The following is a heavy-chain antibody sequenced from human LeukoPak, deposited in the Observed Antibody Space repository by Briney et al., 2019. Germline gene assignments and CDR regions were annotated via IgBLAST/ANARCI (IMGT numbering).Heavy chain of an antibody. CDR2: IHPGGTI. V-gene: IGHV3-66*01. D-gene: IGHD6-19*01. CDR3: AMYSSARYAVY. Sequence: PGGSLRLSCAASGFTFSAYTMNWVRQAPGKGLEWVSVIHPGGTIYYADSVKGTFTISRDNSKNTLYLEMNTLRVEDTAVYYCAMYSSARYAVYWGQGTLVTVSS. CDR1: GFTFSAYT. J-gene: IGHJ4*02.